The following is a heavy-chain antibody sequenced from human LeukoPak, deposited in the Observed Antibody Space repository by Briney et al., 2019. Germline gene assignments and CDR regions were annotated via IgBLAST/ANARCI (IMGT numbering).Heavy chain of an antibody. D-gene: IGHD6-19*01. V-gene: IGHV3-11*04. CDR1: GFTFSDSY. J-gene: IGHJ4*02. CDR3: ARGHRYSSGWYYFDY. Sequence: GGSLRLSCAASGFTFSDSYMTWIRQAPGKGLEWVSYISNSGSSIYYADSVKGRFTTSRDNAKSSLYLQMNSLRAEDTAVYYCARGHRYSSGWYYFDYWGQGTLVTVSS. CDR2: ISNSGSSI.